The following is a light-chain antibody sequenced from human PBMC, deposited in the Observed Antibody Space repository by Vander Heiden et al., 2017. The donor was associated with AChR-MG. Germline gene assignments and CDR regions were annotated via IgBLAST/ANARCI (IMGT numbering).Light chain of an antibody. V-gene: IGKV3-15*01. Sequence: EIVMTQSPATLSVSPGERATLSCRASQSVSSNLAWYQQKPGQAPRLLIYGASTRATGIPARFSGSGSGTEFTLTISSLQSEEFAVYYCQSGITFGQGTRLEIK. J-gene: IGKJ5*01. CDR1: QSVSSN. CDR3: QSGIT. CDR2: GAS.